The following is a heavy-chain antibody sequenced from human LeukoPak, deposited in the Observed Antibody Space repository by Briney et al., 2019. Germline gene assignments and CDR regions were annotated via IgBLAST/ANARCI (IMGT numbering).Heavy chain of an antibody. CDR1: GFTFSSYG. CDR2: IWYDGSNK. D-gene: IGHD1-14*01. J-gene: IGHJ6*02. CDR3: SRDSETGTQYTYFYYYFRMDV. V-gene: IGHV3-33*01. Sequence: GGSLRLSCAASGFTFSSYGMHWVRQAPGKGLEWVAVIWYDGSNKYYADSVKGRFTISRDNSKNTLYLQMNSLRAEDTAVYYRSRDSETGTQYTYFYYYFRMDVWGQGTTVTVSS.